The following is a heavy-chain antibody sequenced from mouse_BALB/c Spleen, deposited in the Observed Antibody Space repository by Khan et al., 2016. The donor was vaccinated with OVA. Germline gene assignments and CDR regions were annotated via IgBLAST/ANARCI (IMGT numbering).Heavy chain of an antibody. Sequence: VQLQESGAELARPGASVKLSCKASGYIFTDYNINWMRQRTGKGLEWIGEIYPGSDNTYYNERFKGKATLTVDKSSSTAYMHLSSLTSEDSAVYFCTREWAAWFPYWGQGTLVTVSA. CDR2: IYPGSDNT. CDR1: GYIFTDYN. V-gene: IGHV1-77*01. J-gene: IGHJ3*01. CDR3: TREWAAWFPY.